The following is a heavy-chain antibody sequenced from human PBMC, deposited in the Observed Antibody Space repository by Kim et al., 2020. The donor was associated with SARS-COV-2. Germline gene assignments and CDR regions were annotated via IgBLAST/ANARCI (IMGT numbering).Heavy chain of an antibody. V-gene: IGHV3-23*01. CDR3: AKWGTYYYDSSGYSYFDY. CDR1: GFTFSSYA. Sequence: GGSLRLSCAASGFTFSSYAMSWVRQAPGKGLEWVSAISGSGGSTYYADSVKGRFTISRDNSKNTLYLQMNSLRAEDTAVYYCAKWGTYYYDSSGYSYFDYWGQGTLVTVSS. J-gene: IGHJ4*02. D-gene: IGHD3-22*01. CDR2: ISGSGGST.